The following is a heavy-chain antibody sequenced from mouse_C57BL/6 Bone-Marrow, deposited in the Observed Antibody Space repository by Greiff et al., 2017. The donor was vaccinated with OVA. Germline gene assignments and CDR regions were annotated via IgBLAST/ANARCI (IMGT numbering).Heavy chain of an antibody. CDR2: IDPEDGET. CDR1: GFNIKDYY. J-gene: IGHJ2*01. V-gene: IGHV14-2*01. Sequence: EVKLMESGAELVKPGASVKLSCTASGFNIKDYYMHWVKQRTEQGLEWIGRIDPEDGETKYAPKFQGKATITADTSSNTAYLQLSSLTSEDTAVYYCARSRTRNWCNYFDYWGQGTTLTVSS. D-gene: IGHD4-1*01. CDR3: ARSRTRNWCNYFDY.